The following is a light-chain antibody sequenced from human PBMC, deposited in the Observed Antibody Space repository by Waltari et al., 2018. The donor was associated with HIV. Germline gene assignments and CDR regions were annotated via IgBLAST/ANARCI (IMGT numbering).Light chain of an antibody. J-gene: IGLJ3*02. CDR2: RNV. CDR1: MYNVGQQA. CDR3: SAWDSELTSWV. V-gene: IGLV10-54*04. Sequence: QAGPTRPPSVTSGSRPSATVSCTGYMYNVGQQAALCPQQYHAHPPTDLSSRNVNRPSGISDRFSSARSGSTTSLPITGRLPADEADYYCSAWDSELTSWVFGGGTKLTVL.